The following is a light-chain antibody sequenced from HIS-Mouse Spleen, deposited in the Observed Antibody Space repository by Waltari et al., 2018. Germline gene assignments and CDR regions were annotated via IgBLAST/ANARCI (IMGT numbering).Light chain of an antibody. CDR2: LNSDGSH. CDR1: SGHRRYA. Sequence: QLVLTQSPSASASLGASVKLTCTLSSGHRRYAIAWHQQQPEKGPRYLMKLNSDGSHSKGDGIPDRFSGSSSGAERYLTISSLQSEDEADYYCQTWGTGPNWVFGGGTKLTVL. J-gene: IGLJ3*02. V-gene: IGLV4-69*01. CDR3: QTWGTGPNWV.